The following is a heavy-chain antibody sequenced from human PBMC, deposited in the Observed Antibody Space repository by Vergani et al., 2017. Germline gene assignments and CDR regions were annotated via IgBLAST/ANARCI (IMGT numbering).Heavy chain of an antibody. D-gene: IGHD2-2*02. CDR1: GFTFSSYA. Sequence: EVQLLESGGGLVQPGGSLRLSCAASGFTFSSYAMSWVRQAPGKGLEWVSAISGSGGSTYYADSVKGRFTISRDNSKNTLYLQMNSLRAEDTAVYYCARDRYCSSTSCYRGFDYWGQGTLVTVSS. CDR3: ARDRYCSSTSCYRGFDY. V-gene: IGHV3-23*01. J-gene: IGHJ4*02. CDR2: ISGSGGST.